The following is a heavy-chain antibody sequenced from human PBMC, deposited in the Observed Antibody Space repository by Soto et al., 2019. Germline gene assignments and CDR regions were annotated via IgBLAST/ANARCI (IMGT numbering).Heavy chain of an antibody. CDR1: GFTFSSYG. CDR2: IWYDGSNK. V-gene: IGHV3-33*01. J-gene: IGHJ6*02. Sequence: GGSLRLSCAASGFTFSSYGMHWVRQAPGKGLEWVAVIWYDGSNKYYADSVKGRFTISRDNSKNTLYLQMNSLRAEDTAVYYCARDGRGYGDYYYGMDVWGQGTTVTVSS. D-gene: IGHD4-17*01. CDR3: ARDGRGYGDYYYGMDV.